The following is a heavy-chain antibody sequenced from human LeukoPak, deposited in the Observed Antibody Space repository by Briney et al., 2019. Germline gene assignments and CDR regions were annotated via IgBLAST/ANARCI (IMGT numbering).Heavy chain of an antibody. CDR1: GGSISSHY. V-gene: IGHV4-59*11. Sequence: SETLSLTCTVSGGSISSHYWSWIRQAPGKGLEWIGHIHNSGSTNYNPSLKSRVTISLDTSKHHFSLKLSSVTAADTAVYSCARGGYDSRYYFDFWGQGTLVTVSS. J-gene: IGHJ4*02. D-gene: IGHD3-22*01. CDR2: IHNSGST. CDR3: ARGGYDSRYYFDF.